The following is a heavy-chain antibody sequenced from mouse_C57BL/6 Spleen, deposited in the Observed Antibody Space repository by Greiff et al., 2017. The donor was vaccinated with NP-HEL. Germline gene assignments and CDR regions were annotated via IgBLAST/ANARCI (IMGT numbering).Heavy chain of an antibody. D-gene: IGHD4-1*01. CDR3: ATPLTSWYFDV. CDR2: IHPNSGST. J-gene: IGHJ1*03. Sequence: QVQLKQPGAELVKPGASVKLSCKASGYTFTSYWMHWVKQRPGQGLEWIGMIHPNSGSTNYNEKFKSKATLTVDKSSSTAYMQLSSLTSEDSAVYYCATPLTSWYFDVWGTGTTVTVSS. V-gene: IGHV1-64*01. CDR1: GYTFTSYW.